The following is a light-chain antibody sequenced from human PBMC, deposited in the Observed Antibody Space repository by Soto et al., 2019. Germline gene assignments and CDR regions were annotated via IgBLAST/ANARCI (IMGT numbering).Light chain of an antibody. Sequence: QPVLTQPPSASGTPGQRVTISCSGSSSNIGSDYVHWYQQFPGTAPKVLIYRNNQRPSGVPDRFSGSKSGTSASLAISGPRSEDEADYFCAAWDNSLSGWVFGGGTKLTVL. V-gene: IGLV1-47*01. CDR1: SSNIGSDY. CDR3: AAWDNSLSGWV. J-gene: IGLJ3*02. CDR2: RNN.